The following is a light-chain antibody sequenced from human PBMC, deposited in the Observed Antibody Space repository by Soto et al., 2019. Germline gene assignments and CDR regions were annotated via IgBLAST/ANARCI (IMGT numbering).Light chain of an antibody. CDR2: EVS. Sequence: QSALTQPASVSGSPGQSITISCTGTRSDVGGYNYVSWYQQHPGKAPKLMIYEVSNRPSGVSNRFSGSKSGNTASLTISGLQAEGEADYYCSSYTFRTTLVFGGGTKLTVL. V-gene: IGLV2-14*01. CDR3: SSYTFRTTLV. CDR1: RSDVGGYNY. J-gene: IGLJ3*02.